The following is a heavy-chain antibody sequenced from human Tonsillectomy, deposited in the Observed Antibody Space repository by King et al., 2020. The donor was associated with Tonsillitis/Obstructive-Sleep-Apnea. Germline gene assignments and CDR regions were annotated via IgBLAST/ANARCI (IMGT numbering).Heavy chain of an antibody. CDR1: VFTFSSYS. CDR3: ARDGDYYGSGSYQYYYYYMDV. CDR2: ISSSSSTI. Sequence: VQLVESGGGLVQPGGSLRLSCAASVFTFSSYSMNWVRQAPGKGLEWVSYISSSSSTIYYADSVKGRFTISRDNAKNSLYLQMNSLRDEDTAVYYCARDGDYYGSGSYQYYYYYMDVWGKGTTVTVSS. V-gene: IGHV3-48*02. J-gene: IGHJ6*03. D-gene: IGHD3-10*01.